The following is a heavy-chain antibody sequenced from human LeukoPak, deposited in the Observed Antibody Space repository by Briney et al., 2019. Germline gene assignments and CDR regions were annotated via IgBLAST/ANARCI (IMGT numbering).Heavy chain of an antibody. CDR2: ISTSSTTI. CDR3: TRDAGYGDAVRWYFDL. V-gene: IGHV3-48*02. J-gene: IGHJ2*01. CDR1: GFTFSTYS. D-gene: IGHD4-17*01. Sequence: GGSLRLSCAASGFTFSTYSMNWVRQAPGKGLEWISHISTSSTTIYYADSVKGRFTISRDNAKNSLYLQMSSLGDEDTAIYHCTRDAGYGDAVRWYFDLWGRGTLVTVSS.